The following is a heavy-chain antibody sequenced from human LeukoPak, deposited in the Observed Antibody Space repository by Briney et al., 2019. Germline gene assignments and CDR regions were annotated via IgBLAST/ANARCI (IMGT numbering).Heavy chain of an antibody. J-gene: IGHJ6*02. CDR1: GGSINSGDYY. Sequence: PSETLSLTCTVSGGSINSGDYYWSWIRQPPGKGLEWIGYIYYSGSTYYNPSLQSRVTISVDTSKNQFSLKLSSVTAADTAVYYCARENSEGYSVPGYYYGMDVWGQGTTVTVSS. CDR3: ARENSEGYSVPGYYYGMDV. V-gene: IGHV4-30-4*01. CDR2: IYYSGST. D-gene: IGHD5/OR15-5a*01.